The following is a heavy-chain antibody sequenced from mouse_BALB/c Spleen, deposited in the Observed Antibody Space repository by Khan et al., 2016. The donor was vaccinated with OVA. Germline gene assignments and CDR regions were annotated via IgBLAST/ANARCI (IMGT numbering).Heavy chain of an antibody. J-gene: IGHJ3*01. CDR3: ARGGGGDRFLY. V-gene: IGHV1S137*01. CDR2: ISTYYGDA. CDR1: GYTFTDFT. Sequence: VQLLETGAELVRPGVSVKISCKGSGYTFTDFTMHWVKQSHAMSLEWIGVISTYYGDANYNQKFKDKATMTVDKSSNTAYMDLARLTSEDSAIYYWARGGGGDRFLYWGQGTLVTVSA.